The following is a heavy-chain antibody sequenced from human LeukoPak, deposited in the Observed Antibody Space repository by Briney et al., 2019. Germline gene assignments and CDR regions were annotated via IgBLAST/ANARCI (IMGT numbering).Heavy chain of an antibody. D-gene: IGHD2-21*02. CDR3: ARERGVVTAIPPGWFDP. CDR2: ISYDGSNK. V-gene: IGHV3-30-3*01. CDR1: GFTFSNYA. Sequence: GGSLRLSCAASGFTFSNYAMHWVRQAPGKGLEWVAVISYDGSNKYYADSVKGRFTISRDNSKNTLYLQMNSLRAEDTAVYYCARERGVVTAIPPGWFDPWGQGTLVTVSS. J-gene: IGHJ5*02.